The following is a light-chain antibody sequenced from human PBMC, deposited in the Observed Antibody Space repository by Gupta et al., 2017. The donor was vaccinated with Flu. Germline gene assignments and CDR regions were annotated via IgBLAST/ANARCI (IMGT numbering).Light chain of an antibody. CDR3: ATWETSLSAGV. CDR2: DNN. V-gene: IGLV1-51*01. CDR1: SSNIGLNY. J-gene: IGLJ3*02. Sequence: QSVLTQPPSVSAPPGQKVTISCSGSSSNIGLNYVSWYLHLPGTAPKLLIYDNNKRPSGIPDRFSGSKSGTSATLGITGLQTGDEADYYCATWETSLSAGVFGGGTKLTVL.